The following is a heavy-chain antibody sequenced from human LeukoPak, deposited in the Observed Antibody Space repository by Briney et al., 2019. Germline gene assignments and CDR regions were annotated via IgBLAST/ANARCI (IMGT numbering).Heavy chain of an antibody. J-gene: IGHJ4*02. CDR3: ARGVGTMILGSTCYFDY. CDR1: GGSISSSNYY. CDR2: IYYSGST. V-gene: IGHV4-39*07. Sequence: SETLSLTCTVSGGSISSSNYYWGWIRQPPGKGLEWIGTIYYSGSTYYNPSLKSRVTISVDRSKNQFSLKLSSVAAADTAVYYCARGVGTMILGSTCYFDYWGQGTLVTVSS. D-gene: IGHD3-22*01.